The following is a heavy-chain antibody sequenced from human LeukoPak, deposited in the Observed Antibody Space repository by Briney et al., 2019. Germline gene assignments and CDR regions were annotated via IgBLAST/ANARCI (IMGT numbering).Heavy chain of an antibody. Sequence: SETLSLTCTVSGGSVSSYYWSWIRQSPGKGLEWLGFMYYRRATNSNPSLKSRVTISIDTSKNHFSLRLNSVTAADTAIYSCATSTTSTSYAFDIWGQGTMVTVSS. D-gene: IGHD1-26*01. CDR1: GGSVSSYY. J-gene: IGHJ3*02. V-gene: IGHV4-59*02. CDR3: ATSTTSTSYAFDI. CDR2: MYYRRAT.